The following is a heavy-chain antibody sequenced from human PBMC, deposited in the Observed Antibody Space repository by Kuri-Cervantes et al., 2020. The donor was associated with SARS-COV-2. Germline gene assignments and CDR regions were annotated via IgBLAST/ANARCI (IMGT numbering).Heavy chain of an antibody. CDR3: ARVQPLTIFGMVIIDAFDI. Sequence: SETLSLTCNVSGGSISSGGFYWSWLRQPAGKGLEWIGRIYISGRTNYNPSLRSRLTISLDTSKSQFSLKLSSVTAADTAVYYCARVQPLTIFGMVIIDAFDIWGQGTMVTVSS. V-gene: IGHV4-61*02. J-gene: IGHJ3*02. CDR2: IYISGRT. D-gene: IGHD3-3*01. CDR1: GGSISSGGFY.